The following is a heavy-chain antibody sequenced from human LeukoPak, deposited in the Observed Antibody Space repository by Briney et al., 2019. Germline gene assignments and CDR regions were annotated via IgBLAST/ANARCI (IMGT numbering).Heavy chain of an antibody. CDR2: IYYSGST. V-gene: IGHV4-61*01. CDR1: GGSISSSSYY. D-gene: IGHD3-3*02. CDR3: ARAFYPGYYSYMAV. J-gene: IGHJ6*03. Sequence: SETLSLTCTVSGGSISSSSYYWSWIRQPPGKGLEWIGYIYYSGSTNYNPSLKSRVTISVDTSKNQFSLKLSSVTAADTAVYYCARAFYPGYYSYMAVWGKGTTVTVSS.